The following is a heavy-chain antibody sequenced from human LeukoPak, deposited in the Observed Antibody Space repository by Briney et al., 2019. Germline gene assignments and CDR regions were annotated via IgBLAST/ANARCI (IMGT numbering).Heavy chain of an antibody. CDR3: ATNAGPDPLNVIDI. CDR1: GVPISRHL. V-gene: IGHV4-59*08. CDR2: VYNSGST. Sequence: SETLSLTCVVSGVPISRHLWSWIRQPPGKGPQWIGLVYNSGSTDYNPSLKGRVTISADTSKNQFSLRLSSVTAPDTAVYYCATNAGPDPLNVIDIWGLGTMVTVSS. J-gene: IGHJ3*02. D-gene: IGHD2-8*01.